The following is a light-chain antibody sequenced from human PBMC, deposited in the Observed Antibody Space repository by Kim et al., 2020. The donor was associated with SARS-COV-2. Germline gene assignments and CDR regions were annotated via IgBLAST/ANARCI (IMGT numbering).Light chain of an antibody. Sequence: EIVMTQSPPTLSVYPGERATLSCRASQSVSGNLVWYQQKPGQAPRLLIYGASTRATGVPVRFSGSGSGTEFTLTISSLQSEDFAVYYCQRGLTFGGGTKVDIK. V-gene: IGKV3-15*01. CDR3: QRGLT. CDR2: GAS. J-gene: IGKJ4*01. CDR1: QSVSGN.